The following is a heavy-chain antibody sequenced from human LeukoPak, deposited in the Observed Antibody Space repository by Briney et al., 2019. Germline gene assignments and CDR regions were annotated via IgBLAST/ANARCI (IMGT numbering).Heavy chain of an antibody. CDR1: GFTSSSYA. Sequence: PGGSLRLSCAASGFTSSSYAMHWVRQAPGKGLEWVAVISYDGSNKYYADSVKGRFTISRDNSKNTLYLQMNSLRAEDTAVYYCARVDSSSWYVSGAFDIWGQGTMVTVSS. CDR3: ARVDSSSWYVSGAFDI. CDR2: ISYDGSNK. V-gene: IGHV3-30-3*01. D-gene: IGHD6-13*01. J-gene: IGHJ3*02.